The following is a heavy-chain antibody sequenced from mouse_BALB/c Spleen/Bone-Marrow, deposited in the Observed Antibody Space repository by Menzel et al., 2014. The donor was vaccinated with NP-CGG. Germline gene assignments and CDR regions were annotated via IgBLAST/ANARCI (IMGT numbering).Heavy chain of an antibody. J-gene: IGHJ2*01. V-gene: IGHV14-3*02. Sequence: VQLQQSGAELVKPGASVKLSCTASDFNFNDTYMHWGNRRPEQRLEWIGRIDPANGNTKYDPKFQGKATITADTSSNTAYLQLSFLTSEGTAVYYCARIQLLRSRSINYWSQGTTVTVSS. D-gene: IGHD1-1*01. CDR2: IDPANGNT. CDR3: ARIQLLRSRSINY. CDR1: DFNFNDTY.